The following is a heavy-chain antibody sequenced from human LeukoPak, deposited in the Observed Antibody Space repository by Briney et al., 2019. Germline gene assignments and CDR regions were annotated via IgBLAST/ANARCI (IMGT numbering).Heavy chain of an antibody. Sequence: GGSLRLSCAASGFTFSSYWMHWVRQAPGKGLEWVGRIKSYSDGETTDYAAPVKGRFTISRDDSKTTLYLQMNSLKTEDTAVYYCTRVTAYYDYGMDVWGQGTTVTVSS. CDR1: GFTFSSYW. CDR2: IKSYSDGETT. J-gene: IGHJ6*02. V-gene: IGHV3-15*01. CDR3: TRVTAYYDYGMDV. D-gene: IGHD2-21*02.